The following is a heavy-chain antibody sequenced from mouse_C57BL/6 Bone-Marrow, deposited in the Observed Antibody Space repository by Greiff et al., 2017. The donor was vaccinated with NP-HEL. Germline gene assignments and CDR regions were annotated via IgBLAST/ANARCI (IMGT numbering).Heavy chain of an antibody. CDR1: GYTFTSYW. CDR3: ARGDDYDSFDF. J-gene: IGHJ2*01. CDR2: IDPSDSYT. D-gene: IGHD2-4*01. V-gene: IGHV1-69*01. Sequence: VQLQQPGAELVMPGASVKLSCKASGYTFTSYWMHWVKQRPGQGLEWIGEIDPSDSYTNYNQKFKGKSTLTVDKSSSTAYMQLSSLTSEDSAVYYCARGDDYDSFDFWGRGTTLPVTS.